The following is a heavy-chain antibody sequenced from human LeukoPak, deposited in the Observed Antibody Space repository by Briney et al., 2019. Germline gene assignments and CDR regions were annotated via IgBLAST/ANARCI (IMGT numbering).Heavy chain of an antibody. D-gene: IGHD6-19*01. J-gene: IGHJ3*02. Sequence: SETLSLTCTVSGGSISSYYWSWIRQPPGKGLEWIGYIYYSGGTNYNPSLKSRVTISVDTSKNQFSLKLSSVTAADTAVYYCARLAVAGTRDDAFDIWGQGTMVTVSS. CDR3: ARLAVAGTRDDAFDI. CDR2: IYYSGGT. V-gene: IGHV4-59*01. CDR1: GGSISSYY.